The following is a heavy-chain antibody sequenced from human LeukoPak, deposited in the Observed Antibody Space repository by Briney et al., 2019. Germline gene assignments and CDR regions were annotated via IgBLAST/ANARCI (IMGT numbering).Heavy chain of an antibody. J-gene: IGHJ3*02. CDR1: GYSFTSYW. Sequence: ESLKISCRGSGYSFTSYWIVWVLQMPGKGLEWMGIIYPCDSDTRYSPSFEGQVTISADKSRTTAYLQWIRLKASDTAMYYCAIPLSSVLYVFEAFNTWGQGTMFTVSS. D-gene: IGHD6-25*01. V-gene: IGHV5-51*01. CDR2: IYPCDSDT. CDR3: AIPLSSVLYVFEAFNT.